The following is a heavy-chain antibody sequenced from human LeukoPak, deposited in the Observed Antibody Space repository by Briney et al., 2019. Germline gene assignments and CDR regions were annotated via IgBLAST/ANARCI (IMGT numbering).Heavy chain of an antibody. V-gene: IGHV3-23*01. D-gene: IGHD3-3*01. CDR3: AKDSGSITIFGVVTTFDY. CDR2: FSGSGGST. Sequence: GGSLRLSCAASGFTFSSYAMSWVRQAPGKWLEWVSAFSGSGGSTYYADSVKGRFTISRDNSKNTLYLQMNSLRAEDTAVYYFAKDSGSITIFGVVTTFDYWGQGTLVTVSS. CDR1: GFTFSSYA. J-gene: IGHJ4*02.